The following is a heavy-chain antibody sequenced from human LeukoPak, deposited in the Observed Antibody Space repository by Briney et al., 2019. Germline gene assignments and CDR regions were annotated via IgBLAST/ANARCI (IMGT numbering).Heavy chain of an antibody. J-gene: IGHJ4*02. D-gene: IGHD1-26*01. V-gene: IGHV4-39*01. Sequence: SETLSLTCTVSGGSISSSSYYWGWIRQPPGKGLEWIGSIYYCGSTYYNPSLKSRVTISVDTSKNQFSLKLSSVTAADTAVYYCARAGIVGATFDYWGQGTLVTVSS. CDR2: IYYCGST. CDR1: GGSISSSSYY. CDR3: ARAGIVGATFDY.